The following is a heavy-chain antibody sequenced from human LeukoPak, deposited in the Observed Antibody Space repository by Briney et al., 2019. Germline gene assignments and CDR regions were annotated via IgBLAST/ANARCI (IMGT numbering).Heavy chain of an antibody. CDR1: GYSFTSYW. D-gene: IGHD1-7*01. V-gene: IGHV5-10-1*01. CDR2: IDPSDSYT. CDR3: ARVGLNYMDV. J-gene: IGHJ6*02. Sequence: GESLKISCKGSGYSFTSYWISWVRQMPEKGLEWMGRIDPSDSYTNYSPSFQGHVTISADKSISTAYMELSSLRSEDTAVYYCARVGLNYMDVWGQGTTVTVSS.